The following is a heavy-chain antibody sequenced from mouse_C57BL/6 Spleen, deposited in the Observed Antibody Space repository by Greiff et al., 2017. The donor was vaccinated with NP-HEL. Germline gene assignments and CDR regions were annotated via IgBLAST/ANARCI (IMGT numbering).Heavy chain of an antibody. Sequence: EVKLQESGPGLVKPSQSLSLTCSVTGYSITSGYYWNWIRQFPGNKLEWMGYISYDGSNNYNPSLKNRISITRDTSKNQFFLKLNSVTTEDTATYYCARQGLGNYDYAMDYWGQGTSVTVSS. J-gene: IGHJ4*01. D-gene: IGHD2-1*01. CDR1: GYSITSGYY. CDR3: ARQGLGNYDYAMDY. V-gene: IGHV3-6*01. CDR2: ISYDGSN.